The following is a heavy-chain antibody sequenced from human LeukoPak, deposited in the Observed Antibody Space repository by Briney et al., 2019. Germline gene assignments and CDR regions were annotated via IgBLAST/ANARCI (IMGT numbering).Heavy chain of an antibody. CDR3: AKDPSLKLWFGERYYFDY. Sequence: GGSLRLSCAASGFTFSSYSMNWVRQAPGKGLEWVSSISSSSSYIYYADSVKGRFTISRDNSKNTLYLQMNSLRAEDTAVYYCAKDPSLKLWFGERYYFDYWGQGTLVTVSS. CDR2: ISSSSSYI. V-gene: IGHV3-21*01. J-gene: IGHJ4*02. CDR1: GFTFSSYS. D-gene: IGHD3-10*01.